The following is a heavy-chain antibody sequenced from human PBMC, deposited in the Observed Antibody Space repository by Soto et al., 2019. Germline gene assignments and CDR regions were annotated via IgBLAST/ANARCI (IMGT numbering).Heavy chain of an antibody. J-gene: IGHJ4*02. CDR3: AILGSGSLLDY. Sequence: QVQLLQSGAEVKKPGASVTISCETSGYTFTSYYIHWVRQAPGHGLEWMGVINPGGGSTSYSQNFRDRVTMTSDTSTSSVYMELKSLRSNDTAVYYCAILGSGSLLDYWGQGTLVTVSS. V-gene: IGHV1-46*01. CDR1: GYTFTSYY. CDR2: INPGGGST. D-gene: IGHD3-16*01.